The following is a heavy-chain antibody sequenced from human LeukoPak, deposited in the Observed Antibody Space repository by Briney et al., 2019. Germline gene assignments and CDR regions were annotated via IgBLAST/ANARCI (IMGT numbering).Heavy chain of an antibody. CDR1: GFTFSDYY. J-gene: IGHJ3*02. V-gene: IGHV3-11*04. CDR3: ARDWYYFDTSGYGDAFDS. D-gene: IGHD3-22*01. Sequence: GGSLRLSCAASGFTFSDYYMGWIRQAPGKGLEWVSYISSSGSTIYYADSVKGRFTISRDNGKNSLYLQMNSLRAEDTAVYYCARDWYYFDTSGYGDAFDSWGQGTMVTVSS. CDR2: ISSSGSTI.